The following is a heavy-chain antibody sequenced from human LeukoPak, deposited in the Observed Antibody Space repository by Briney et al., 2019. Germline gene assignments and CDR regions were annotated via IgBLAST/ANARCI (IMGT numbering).Heavy chain of an antibody. V-gene: IGHV1-2*02. CDR3: ARATVTTDYYYMDV. J-gene: IGHJ6*03. CDR2: INPNSGGT. CDR1: GYTFTGYY. D-gene: IGHD4-17*01. Sequence: ASVKVPCKASGYTFTGYYMHWVRQAPGQGLEWMGWINPNSGGTNYAQKFQGRVTMTRDTSISTAYMELSRLRSDDTAVYYCARATVTTDYYYMDVWGKGTTVTVSS.